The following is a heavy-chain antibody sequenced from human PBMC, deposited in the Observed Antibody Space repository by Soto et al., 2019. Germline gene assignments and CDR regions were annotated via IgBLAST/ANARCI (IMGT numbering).Heavy chain of an antibody. Sequence: QVQLVESGGGVVQPGRSLRLSCAASGFTFSSYAMHWVRQAPGKGLEWVAVISYDGSNKYYADSVKGRFTISRDNSKNTLYLQMNSLRAEDTAVYYCARAYEGDYFDYWGQEPWSPSPQ. CDR3: ARAYEGDYFDY. CDR2: ISYDGSNK. V-gene: IGHV3-30-3*01. CDR1: GFTFSSYA. J-gene: IGHJ4*01. D-gene: IGHD3-16*01.